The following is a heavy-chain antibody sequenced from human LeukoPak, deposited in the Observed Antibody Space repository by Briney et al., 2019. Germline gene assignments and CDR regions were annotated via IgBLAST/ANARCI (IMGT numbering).Heavy chain of an antibody. J-gene: IGHJ6*03. V-gene: IGHV1-2*02. CDR1: GYTFTGYY. CDR2: INPNSGGT. D-gene: IGHD5-18*01. CDR3: ARDLGTAMVSYYYYMDV. Sequence: ASVKVSCKASGYTFTGYYMHWVRQAPGQGLEWMGWINPNSGGTNHAQKFQGRVTMTRDTSISTAYMELSRLRSDDTAVYYCARDLGTAMVSYYYYMDVWGKGTTVTVSS.